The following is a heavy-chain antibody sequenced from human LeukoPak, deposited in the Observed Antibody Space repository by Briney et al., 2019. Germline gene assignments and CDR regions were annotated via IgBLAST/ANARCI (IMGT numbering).Heavy chain of an antibody. V-gene: IGHV4-59*01. CDR1: GVSITNYY. CDR3: AAYSTASVGFHY. Sequence: TSETLSLTCIVSGVSITNYYSTWIRQPPGEGLEWIGYVFYTGSTNYNPSLESRVTISVDTSKNQVSLKLTSMTAADTAVYYCAAYSTASVGFHYWGRGTLVTVSS. J-gene: IGHJ4*02. CDR2: VFYTGST. D-gene: IGHD3-16*01.